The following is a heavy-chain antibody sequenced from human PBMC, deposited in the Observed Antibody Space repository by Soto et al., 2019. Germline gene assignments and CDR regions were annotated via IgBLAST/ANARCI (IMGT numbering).Heavy chain of an antibody. CDR3: ARDVTPSGRNPPEST. CDR2: IFYSGST. D-gene: IGHD6-19*01. Sequence: QVQLQDSGPGLVKPSETLSLTCTVSGGSVSSGTYYWSWIRQSPVKGLEWIGYIFYSGSTNYNPPLKSRVSISVETSKNQFSQTLTSVTAADTAVYYCARDVTPSGRNPPESTWGQGTLVTVS. V-gene: IGHV4-61*01. J-gene: IGHJ5*02. CDR1: GGSVSSGTYY.